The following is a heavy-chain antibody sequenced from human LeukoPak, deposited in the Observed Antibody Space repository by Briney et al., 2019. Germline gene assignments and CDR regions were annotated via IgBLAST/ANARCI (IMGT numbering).Heavy chain of an antibody. J-gene: IGHJ3*02. CDR3: ARDGHYDSSGFDAFDI. CDR1: CGSISSYY. Sequence: SETLSLTCTVSCGSISSYYWSWIRQPPGKGLEWIGYIYYSGSTNYNPSLKSRVTISVDTSKNQFSLKLSSVTAADTAVYYCARDGHYDSSGFDAFDIWGQGTMVTVSS. CDR2: IYYSGST. V-gene: IGHV4-59*01. D-gene: IGHD3-22*01.